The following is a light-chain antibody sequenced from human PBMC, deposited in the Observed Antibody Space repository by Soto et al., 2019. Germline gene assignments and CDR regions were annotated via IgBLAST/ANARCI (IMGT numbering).Light chain of an antibody. CDR1: SSNIGAGYD. J-gene: IGLJ3*02. Sequence: QSVLTQPPSVSGAPGQRGTISCTGSSSNIGAGYDVYWYQQLPGTAPKFLIYGNSNRPSGVPDRFSGSKSGTSASLAITGLQAEDEADYYCQSYDSSLSGWVFGGGTQLTVL. CDR3: QSYDSSLSGWV. V-gene: IGLV1-40*01. CDR2: GNS.